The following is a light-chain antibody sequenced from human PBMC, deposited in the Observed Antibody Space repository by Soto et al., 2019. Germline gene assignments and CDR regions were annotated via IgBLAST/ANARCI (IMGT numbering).Light chain of an antibody. CDR3: SSYAGSNIYVV. CDR2: EVT. J-gene: IGLJ2*01. CDR1: SSDIGGYNY. Sequence: QSVLTQPPSASGSPGQSVTISCTGTSSDIGGYNYVSWYQHHPGKAPRLMLYEVTMRPSGVPDRFSGSKSGNTASLTVSGLQAEDEADYYCSSYAGSNIYVVFGGGTQLTVL. V-gene: IGLV2-8*01.